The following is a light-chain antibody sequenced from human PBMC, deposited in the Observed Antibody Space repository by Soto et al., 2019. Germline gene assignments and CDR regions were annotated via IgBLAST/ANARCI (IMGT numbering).Light chain of an antibody. Sequence: EIVMTQSPATLSVSPGERATLSCRASHSVSSRLAWYQQKPGQAPRLLIYGASTRATGLPARFSGSGSVTEFTLTISSLQSEDFAVYYCHHYTNWPLTFGGGTKVEIK. J-gene: IGKJ4*01. V-gene: IGKV3-15*01. CDR1: HSVSSR. CDR3: HHYTNWPLT. CDR2: GAS.